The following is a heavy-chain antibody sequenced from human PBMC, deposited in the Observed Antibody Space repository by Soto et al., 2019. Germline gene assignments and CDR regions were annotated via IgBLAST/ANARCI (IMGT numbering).Heavy chain of an antibody. Sequence: SETLSLTCTVSGGSISSYYWSWIRQPPGKGLEWIGYIYYSGSTNYNPSLKSRVTISVDTSKNQFSLKLSSVTAADTAVYYCARVNEKATFDYWGQGTLVTVSS. CDR2: IYYSGST. CDR1: GGSISSYY. V-gene: IGHV4-59*01. J-gene: IGHJ4*02. CDR3: ARVNEKATFDY. D-gene: IGHD5-12*01.